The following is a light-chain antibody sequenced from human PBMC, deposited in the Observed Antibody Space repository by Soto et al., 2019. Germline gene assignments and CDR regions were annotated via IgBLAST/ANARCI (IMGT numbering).Light chain of an antibody. CDR2: DTS. CDR1: QSVSSY. J-gene: IGKJ2*01. CDR3: QQRSNWPLFT. Sequence: EIVLTQSPATVSLSPGERVTLSCRASQSVSSYLAWYQQTPGQAPRLLIYDTSDRATGVPARFSGSGSGTDFTLTISSLEPEDFAVYYCQQRSNWPLFTFGQGTKVEIK. V-gene: IGKV3-11*01.